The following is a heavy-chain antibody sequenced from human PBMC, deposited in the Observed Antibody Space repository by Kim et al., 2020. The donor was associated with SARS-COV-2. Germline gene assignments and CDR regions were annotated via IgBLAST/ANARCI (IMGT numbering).Heavy chain of an antibody. CDR2: ISYDGSNK. CDR3: AKDRGSYDFWSGHGMDV. V-gene: IGHV3-30*18. CDR1: GFTFSSYG. D-gene: IGHD3-3*01. Sequence: GGSLRLSSAASGFTFSSYGMHWVRQAPGKGLEWVAVISYDGSNKYYADSVKGRFTISRDNSKNTLYLQMNSLRAEDTAVYYCAKDRGSYDFWSGHGMDVWGQGTTVTVSS. J-gene: IGHJ6*02.